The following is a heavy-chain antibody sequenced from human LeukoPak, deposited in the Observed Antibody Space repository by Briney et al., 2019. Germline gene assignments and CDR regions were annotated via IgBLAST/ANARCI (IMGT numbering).Heavy chain of an antibody. V-gene: IGHV5-51*01. CDR3: ARHSGPQWPGDAFDI. CDR1: GYSFTSYW. D-gene: IGHD3-10*01. CDR2: IYPGDSDT. Sequence: GESLKISCKGSGYSFTSYWIGWVRQMPGKGLGWMGIIYPGDSDTRYSPPFQGQVTISADKSISTAYLQWSSLKASDTAMYYCARHSGPQWPGDAFDIWGQGTMVTVSS. J-gene: IGHJ3*02.